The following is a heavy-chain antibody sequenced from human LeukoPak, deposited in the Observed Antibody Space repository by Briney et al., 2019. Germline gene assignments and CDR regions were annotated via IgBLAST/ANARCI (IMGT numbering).Heavy chain of an antibody. Sequence: ASVKVSCKASGYTFTSYAMHWVRQAPGQRLEWMGWINAGNGNTKYSQKFQGRVTITRDTSASTAYMELSSLRSEDTAVYYCARAPMGIAVASYGMDVWGQGTTVTVSS. CDR2: INAGNGNT. CDR3: ARAPMGIAVASYGMDV. V-gene: IGHV1-3*01. CDR1: GYTFTSYA. D-gene: IGHD6-19*01. J-gene: IGHJ6*02.